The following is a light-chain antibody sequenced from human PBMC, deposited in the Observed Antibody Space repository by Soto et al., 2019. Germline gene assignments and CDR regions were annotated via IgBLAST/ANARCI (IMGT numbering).Light chain of an antibody. V-gene: IGLV4-60*02. CDR3: EIWDSNTQV. Sequence: QPVLTQSSSASASLGSSVKLTCTLSSGHSSYTIAWHQQQPGKAPRYLMNLEGSGIYNKGSGVPDRFSGSSSGADRYLTIPDLQFDDEADYYCEIWDSNTQVFGGGTKLTVL. J-gene: IGLJ2*01. CDR1: SGHSSYT. CDR2: LEGSGIY.